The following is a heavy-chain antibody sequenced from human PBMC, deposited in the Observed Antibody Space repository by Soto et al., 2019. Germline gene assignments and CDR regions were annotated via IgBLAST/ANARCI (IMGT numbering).Heavy chain of an antibody. CDR1: GGSISSSNW. CDR2: IYHSGST. D-gene: IGHD3-10*01. CDR3: ARRCGWFGALSSYYYYGMDL. V-gene: IGHV4-4*02. Sequence: SETLSLTCAVSGGSISSSNWWSWVRQPPGKGLEWIGEIYHSGSTNYNPSLKSRVTISVDKSKNQFSLKLSSVTAADTAVYYWARRCGWFGALSSYYYYGMDLWGQGTTVTVSS. J-gene: IGHJ6*02.